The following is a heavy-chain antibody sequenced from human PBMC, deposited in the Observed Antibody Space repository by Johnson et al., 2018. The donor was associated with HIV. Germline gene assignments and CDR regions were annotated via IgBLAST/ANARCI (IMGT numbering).Heavy chain of an antibody. CDR2: INWNGGST. CDR1: GFTVSSNY. J-gene: IGHJ3*02. D-gene: IGHD6-6*01. Sequence: MQLVESGGGLVQPGGSLRLSCTASGFTVSSNYMSWVRQAPGKGLEWVSGINWNGGSTGYGDSVKGRFSISRDNSNNTLFLEMNSLRAEDTAVYYCASPWGRFSTSSLDIFDIWGQGTMVTVSS. CDR3: ASPWGRFSTSSLDIFDI. V-gene: IGHV3-66*02.